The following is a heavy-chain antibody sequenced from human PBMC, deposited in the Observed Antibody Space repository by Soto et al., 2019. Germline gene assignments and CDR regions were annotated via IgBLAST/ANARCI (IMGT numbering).Heavy chain of an antibody. Sequence: QVQLVQSGAEVKKPGSSVKVSCKASGGTFSSYAISWVRQAPGQGLEWMGGIIPIFGTANYAQKFQGRVTITADESTNTAYMELSSLRSEYKAVYYCARSKVEPTAITYYCYGMDVWGQGTTVTVS. CDR1: GGTFSSYA. CDR3: ARSKVEPTAITYYCYGMDV. D-gene: IGHD1-1*01. V-gene: IGHV1-69*01. J-gene: IGHJ6*02. CDR2: IIPIFGTA.